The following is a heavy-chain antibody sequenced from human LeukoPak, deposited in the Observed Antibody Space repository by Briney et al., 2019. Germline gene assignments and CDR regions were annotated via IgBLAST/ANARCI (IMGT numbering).Heavy chain of an antibody. J-gene: IGHJ5*02. CDR1: GYSFTSYW. CDR2: IYPGDSDT. CDR3: ARSLGYCSSTSCYNNWFDP. V-gene: IGHV5-51*01. D-gene: IGHD2-2*01. Sequence: GESLKISCKGSGYSFTSYWIGWVRQTPGKGLEWMGIIYPGDSDTRYSPSFQGQVTISADKSISTAYLQWSSLKASDTAMYYCARSLGYCSSTSCYNNWFDPWGQGTLVTVSS.